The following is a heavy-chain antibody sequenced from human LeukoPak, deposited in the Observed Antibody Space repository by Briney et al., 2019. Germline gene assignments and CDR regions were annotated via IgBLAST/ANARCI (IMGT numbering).Heavy chain of an antibody. J-gene: IGHJ3*02. V-gene: IGHV4-61*08. D-gene: IGHD6-25*01. CDR2: IYYSGST. CDR3: ASGSAHKIASSDAFDI. Sequence: PSETLSLTCTVSGGSISSGGYYWSWIRQPPGKGLEWIGYIYYSGSTNYNPSLKSRVTISVDTSKNQFSLKLSSVTAADTAVYYCASGSAHKIASSDAFDIWGQGTMVTVSS. CDR1: GGSISSGGYY.